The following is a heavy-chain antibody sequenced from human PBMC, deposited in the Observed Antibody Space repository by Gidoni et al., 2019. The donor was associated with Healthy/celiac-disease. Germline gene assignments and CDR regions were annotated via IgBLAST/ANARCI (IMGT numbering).Heavy chain of an antibody. CDR1: GGSISSGDYF. Sequence: QVQLQESGPGLVKPSQTLSLTCTVSGGSISSGDYFWSWIRQPPGKGLEWIGYYYYSGSTYSNPSLKSRVTISGDTSKNQFSLKLSSVTAADTAVYYCARYSYGRLDASFDIWGQGTMVTVSS. D-gene: IGHD5-18*01. CDR2: YYYSGST. J-gene: IGHJ3*02. V-gene: IGHV4-30-4*01. CDR3: ARYSYGRLDASFDI.